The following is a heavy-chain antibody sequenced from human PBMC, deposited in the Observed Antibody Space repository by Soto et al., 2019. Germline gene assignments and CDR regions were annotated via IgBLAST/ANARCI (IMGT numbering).Heavy chain of an antibody. CDR2: MYYSGLP. V-gene: IGHV4-39*01. CDR1: GNSIGGSSHY. Sequence: SQTLPVTSTVWGNSIGGSSHYWGLIPQPTGKGPEWIGSMYYSGLPHHDPSLKSPVTIPVDTSKKQCSLKLRSVTDAHTAVYYCARLAWGPDYWGEGTLVTVPS. CDR3: ARLAWGPDY. J-gene: IGHJ4*02. D-gene: IGHD7-27*01.